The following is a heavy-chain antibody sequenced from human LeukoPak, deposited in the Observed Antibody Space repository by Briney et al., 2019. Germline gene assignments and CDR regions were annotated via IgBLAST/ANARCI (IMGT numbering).Heavy chain of an antibody. Sequence: PSETLSLTCTVSGGSISSGSFYWTWIRQPVGKGLDWIGRIYSTGTTTYSPSLKSRVTISVDTSKTQFSLNLTSVTAADTAVYYCARLAAAGRMLFYYYYMDVWGKGTTVTVSS. CDR2: IYSTGTT. CDR3: ARLAAAGRMLFYYYYMDV. V-gene: IGHV4-61*02. CDR1: GGSISSGSFY. D-gene: IGHD6-13*01. J-gene: IGHJ6*03.